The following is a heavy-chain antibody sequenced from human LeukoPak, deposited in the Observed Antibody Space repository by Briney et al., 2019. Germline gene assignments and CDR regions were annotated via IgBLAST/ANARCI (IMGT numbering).Heavy chain of an antibody. CDR3: ARLMITFGAVIAPFDY. D-gene: IGHD3-16*02. J-gene: IGHJ4*02. CDR2: IYYSGST. V-gene: IGHV4-30-4*08. CDR1: GGSISSGDYY. Sequence: SETLSLTCTVSGGSISSGDYYWSWIRQPPGKGLVWIGYIYYSGSTYYNPSLRSRVTIYVDTSKNQFPLKVSSVTAADTAVYYCARLMITFGAVIAPFDYWGQGTLVTVSS.